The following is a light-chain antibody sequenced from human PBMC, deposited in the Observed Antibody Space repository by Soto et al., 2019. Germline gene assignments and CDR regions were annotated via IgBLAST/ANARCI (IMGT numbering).Light chain of an antibody. Sequence: EIVLTQSPATLSLSPGERATLSCRASQSVSSYLAWYQQKPGQAPRLLIYDTSKRATGIPARFIGSGSGTDFTLTISSLEPEEFAVYYCQQRTNWPRSFTFGPGTTGDIK. CDR2: DTS. CDR3: QQRTNWPRSFT. J-gene: IGKJ3*01. V-gene: IGKV3-11*01. CDR1: QSVSSY.